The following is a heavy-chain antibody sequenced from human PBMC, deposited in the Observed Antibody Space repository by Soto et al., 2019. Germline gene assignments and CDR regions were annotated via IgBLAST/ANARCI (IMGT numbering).Heavy chain of an antibody. CDR1: GGSISTEYYY. CDR2: FYNSGST. D-gene: IGHD1-26*01. CDR3: ARGIPLVGATTLDYFDS. Sequence: SETLSLTCTVSGGSISTEYYYWNWIRQHPGKGLEWIGYFYNSGSTHYNPSLMSRVAISVDTSKNQFSLKLSSMTDADTAVYYCARGIPLVGATTLDYFDSWGQGALVTVS. J-gene: IGHJ4*02. V-gene: IGHV4-31*03.